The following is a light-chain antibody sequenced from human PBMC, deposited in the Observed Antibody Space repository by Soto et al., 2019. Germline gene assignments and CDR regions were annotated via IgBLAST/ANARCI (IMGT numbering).Light chain of an antibody. CDR2: GPS. CDR3: QQYGSSGT. J-gene: IGKJ1*01. CDR1: QSVSNNN. Sequence: EIVWTQSPGTLSLSPGERATLSCRASQSVSNNNLAWYQQKPGQAPRLLIYGPSNRATGIPDRLSGSGSGTDFTLTISRLEREDSAVYYCQQYGSSGTFGQGTKVEI. V-gene: IGKV3-20*01.